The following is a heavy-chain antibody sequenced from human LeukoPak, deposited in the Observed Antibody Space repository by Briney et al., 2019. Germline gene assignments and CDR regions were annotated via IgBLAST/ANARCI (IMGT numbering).Heavy chain of an antibody. Sequence: ASVKVSCKASGYTFTGYYMHWVRQAPGQGLEWMGWINPNSGGTNYAQKFQGRVTMTRDTSISTAYMELSRLRSDDTAVYYCARVVVVAANNWFDPRGQGTLVTVSS. CDR2: INPNSGGT. CDR3: ARVVVVAANNWFDP. D-gene: IGHD2-15*01. V-gene: IGHV1-2*02. CDR1: GYTFTGYY. J-gene: IGHJ5*02.